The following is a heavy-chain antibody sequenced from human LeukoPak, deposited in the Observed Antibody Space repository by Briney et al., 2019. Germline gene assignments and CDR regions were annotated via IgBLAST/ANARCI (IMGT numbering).Heavy chain of an antibody. V-gene: IGHV1-69*05. CDR3: ARAETTVTTYDAFDI. CDR1: GGTFSSCA. CDR2: IIPIFGTA. Sequence: SVKVSCKASGGTFSSCAISWVRQAPGQGLEWMGGIIPIFGTANYAQKFQGRVTITTDESTSTAYMELSSLRSEDTAVYYCARAETTVTTYDAFDIWGQGTMVTVSS. D-gene: IGHD4-17*01. J-gene: IGHJ3*02.